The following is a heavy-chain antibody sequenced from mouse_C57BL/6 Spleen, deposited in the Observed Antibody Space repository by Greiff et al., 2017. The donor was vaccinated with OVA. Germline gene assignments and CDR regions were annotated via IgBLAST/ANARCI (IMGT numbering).Heavy chain of an antibody. Sequence: EVQRVESEGGLVQPGSSMKLSCTASGFTFSDYYMAWVRQVPEKGLEWVANINYDGSSTYYLDSLKSRFIISRDNAKHILYLQMSSLKSEDTATYYCARDGGLRGAMDYWGQGTSVTVSS. CDR3: ARDGGLRGAMDY. CDR2: INYDGSST. V-gene: IGHV5-16*01. CDR1: GFTFSDYY. D-gene: IGHD2-4*01. J-gene: IGHJ4*01.